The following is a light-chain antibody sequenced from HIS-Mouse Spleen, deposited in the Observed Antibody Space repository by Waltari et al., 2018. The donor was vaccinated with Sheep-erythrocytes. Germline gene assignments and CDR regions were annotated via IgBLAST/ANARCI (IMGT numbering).Light chain of an antibody. V-gene: IGLV2-11*01. CDR1: SSAVCGSNY. CDR2: DVS. Sequence: QSALTQPRSVSGSPGQSVTISCTGTSSAVCGSNYVSWYQQHPGKPPKLMIYDVSKRPSGVPDRFSGSKSGNTASLTISGLQAEDEADYYCCSYAGSYNHVFATGTKVTVL. J-gene: IGLJ1*01. CDR3: CSYAGSYNHV.